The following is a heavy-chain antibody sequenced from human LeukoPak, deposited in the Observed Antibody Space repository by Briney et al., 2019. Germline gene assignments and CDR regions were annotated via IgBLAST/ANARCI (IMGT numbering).Heavy chain of an antibody. D-gene: IGHD3-10*02. CDR3: ARVVRGGVFDH. CDR1: GGSISSFY. J-gene: IGHJ4*02. CDR2: IYSSGNT. V-gene: IGHV4-4*09. Sequence: SETLSLTCSVSGGSISSFYWNWIRQPPGKGLEWIGDIYSSGNTNYSPSHQSRVTISVDTSKNQFSLQLSSVTAADTAVYYCARVVRGGVFDHWGQGALVTVSS.